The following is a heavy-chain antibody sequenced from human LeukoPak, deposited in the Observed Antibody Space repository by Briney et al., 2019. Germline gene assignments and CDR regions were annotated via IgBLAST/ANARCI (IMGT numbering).Heavy chain of an antibody. CDR1: GFTFGSYW. J-gene: IGHJ4*02. CDR3: VRDYVWGTSESDY. CDR2: IKTDGSET. V-gene: IGHV3-7*01. D-gene: IGHD3-16*01. Sequence: GGSLRLSCAASGFTFGSYWMTWMRQTPGKGLEWVANIKTDGSETYYLDSVKGRFTVSRDNAKNSLFLQMNSLRAEDTAIYYCVRDYVWGTSESDYWGQGILVTVSS.